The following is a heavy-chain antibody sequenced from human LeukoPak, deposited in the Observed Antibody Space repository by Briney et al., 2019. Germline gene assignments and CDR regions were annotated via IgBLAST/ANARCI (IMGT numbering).Heavy chain of an antibody. V-gene: IGHV4-39*01. CDR1: GGSIRSSYYY. J-gene: IGHJ4*02. CDR3: ARLQVGAFDY. CDR2: IYDSGST. Sequence: PSETLSLTCTVSGGSIRSSYYYWGWIRQPPGKGLEWIGSIYDSGSTYYNPSLKSRVTISVDTSKNQFSLKLSSVTAADTAVYYCARLQVGAFDYWGQGTLVTVSS. D-gene: IGHD1-26*01.